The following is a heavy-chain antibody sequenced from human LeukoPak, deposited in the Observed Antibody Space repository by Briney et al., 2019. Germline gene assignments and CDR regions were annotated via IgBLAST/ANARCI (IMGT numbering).Heavy chain of an antibody. CDR3: ARVSKQQLVYYYYGMDV. Sequence: GGSLRLSCAASGFTFSDYYMSWIRQAPGKGLEWVSYISSSGSTIYYADSVKGRFTISRDNAKNSLYLQMNSLRAEDTAVYYCARVSKQQLVYYYYGMDVWGQGTTVTVSS. J-gene: IGHJ6*02. D-gene: IGHD6-13*01. CDR2: ISSSGSTI. V-gene: IGHV3-11*01. CDR1: GFTFSDYY.